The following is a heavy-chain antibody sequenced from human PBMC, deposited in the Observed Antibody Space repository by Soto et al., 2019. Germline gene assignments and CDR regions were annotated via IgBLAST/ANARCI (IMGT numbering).Heavy chain of an antibody. D-gene: IGHD4-17*01. CDR2: IYYSGST. Sequence: PSETLSLTCTVSGGSISSGGYYWSWIRQHPGKGLEWIGYIYYSGSTYYNPSLKSRVTISVGTSKNQFSLKLSSVTAADTAVYYCARDNNGDYYYGMDVWGQGTTVTVSS. J-gene: IGHJ6*02. CDR1: GGSISSGGYY. CDR3: ARDNNGDYYYGMDV. V-gene: IGHV4-31*03.